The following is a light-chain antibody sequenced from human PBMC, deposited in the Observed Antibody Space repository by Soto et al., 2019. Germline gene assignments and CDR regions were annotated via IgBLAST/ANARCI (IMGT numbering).Light chain of an antibody. CDR2: SAS. CDR1: QGVGSF. CDR3: QQRSSWPLT. V-gene: IGKV3-11*01. Sequence: PGARATLSCRASQGVGSFSAWYQQKPGQAPRLLISSASNRATDIPARFSGSGSGTDFTLTISSLEPEDFAVYYCQQRSSWPLTFGGGTKVEIK. J-gene: IGKJ4*01.